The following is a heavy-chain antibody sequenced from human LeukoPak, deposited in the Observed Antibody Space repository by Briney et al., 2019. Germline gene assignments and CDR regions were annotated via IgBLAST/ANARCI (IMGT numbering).Heavy chain of an antibody. Sequence: SETLSLTCTVSGGSISNYYWSWIRQPPGKGLEWIGYIYYSGSTNYNPSLKSRVTISVDTSKNQFSLKLSSVTAADTAVYYCAREGGDYGSGSYYYYYYYMDVWGKGTTVTISS. CDR3: AREGGDYGSGSYYYYYYYMDV. CDR2: IYYSGST. D-gene: IGHD3-10*01. V-gene: IGHV4-59*01. CDR1: GGSISNYY. J-gene: IGHJ6*03.